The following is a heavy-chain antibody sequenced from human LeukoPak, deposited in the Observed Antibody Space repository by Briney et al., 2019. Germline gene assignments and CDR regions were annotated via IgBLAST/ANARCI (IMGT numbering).Heavy chain of an antibody. CDR2: INSDGSST. CDR3: ARVFASSGYFDY. J-gene: IGHJ4*02. CDR1: GFTFSSYW. D-gene: IGHD3-22*01. V-gene: IGHV3-74*01. Sequence: GGSLRLSCAASGFTFSSYWMHWVRQAPGKGLVWVSRINSDGSSTTYAGSVKGRFTISRDNAKNTLYLQMNSLRAEDTAVYYCARVFASSGYFDYWGQGTLVTVSS.